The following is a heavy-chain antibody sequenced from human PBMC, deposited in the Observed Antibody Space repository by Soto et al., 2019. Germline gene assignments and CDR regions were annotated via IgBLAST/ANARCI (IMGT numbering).Heavy chain of an antibody. Sequence: PGGSLRLSCAASGFTFSSCVMHWVRQAPGKGLEWVAVISYDGTEEKYADSVKGRATVSRDNSKNTVYLQMNRLRGDDSAIYYCAKGRFDVVTISPFDHWGQGTLVTVSS. CDR3: AKGRFDVVTISPFDH. V-gene: IGHV3-30*18. D-gene: IGHD3-3*02. CDR1: GFTFSSCV. J-gene: IGHJ4*01. CDR2: ISYDGTEE.